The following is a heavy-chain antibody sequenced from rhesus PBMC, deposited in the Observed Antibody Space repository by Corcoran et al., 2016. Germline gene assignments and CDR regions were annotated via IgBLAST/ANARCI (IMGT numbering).Heavy chain of an antibody. J-gene: IGHJ6*01. CDR1: GYTFTYHY. V-gene: IGHV1-111*02. CDR2: VDPEDGDA. Sequence: EVQLVQSGAEVKKPGATVKISGKASGYTFTYHYPNWVRQAPGKGLEWVVGVDPEDGDAQCAQKFQDRVTITADMSTDTAYMELSSLRSDDTAVYYCARAYCSDRYGLDSWGQGVVVTVSS. D-gene: IGHD3-22*01. CDR3: ARAYCSDRYGLDS.